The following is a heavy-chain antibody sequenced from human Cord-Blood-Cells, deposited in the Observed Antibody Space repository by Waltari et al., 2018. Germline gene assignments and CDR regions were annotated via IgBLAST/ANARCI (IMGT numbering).Heavy chain of an antibody. V-gene: IGHV1-2*04. CDR2: INPNSGGT. CDR1: GYTFTGYY. CDR3: ARAANYYDSSGYYYVDWFDP. Sequence: QVQLVQSGAEVKKPGASVKVSCKASGYTFTGYYMHWVRQAPGQGLEWMGWINPNSGGTNYAQKFQGWVTMTRDTSISTAYMELSRLRSDDTAVYYCARAANYYDSSGYYYVDWFDPWGQETLVTVSS. J-gene: IGHJ5*02. D-gene: IGHD3-22*01.